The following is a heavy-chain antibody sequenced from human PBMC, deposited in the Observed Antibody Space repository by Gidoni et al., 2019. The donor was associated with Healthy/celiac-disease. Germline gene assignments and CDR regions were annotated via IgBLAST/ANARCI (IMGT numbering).Heavy chain of an antibody. CDR2: IYSGGST. V-gene: IGHV3-53*01. J-gene: IGHJ4*02. Sequence: AASGFTVSSNYMSWVRQAPGKGLEWVSVIYSGGSTYYADSVKGRFTISRDNSKNTLYLQMNSLRAEDTAVYYCAGGYSGYDPPCGYWGQGTLVTVSS. CDR1: GFTVSSNY. CDR3: AGGYSGYDPPCGY. D-gene: IGHD5-12*01.